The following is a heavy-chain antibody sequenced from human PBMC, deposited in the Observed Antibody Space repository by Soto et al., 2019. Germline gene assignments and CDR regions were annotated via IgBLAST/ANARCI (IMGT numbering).Heavy chain of an antibody. J-gene: IGHJ4*02. V-gene: IGHV3-23*01. Sequence: GGSLRLSCAASGFTFSSYAMSWVRQAPGKGLEWVSVISGSGDNTYHADSVKGRFTISRDNSKNTLYLQMNSLRAEDTAVYYCARGEHSVYAPIEYWGQGTLVTVSS. D-gene: IGHD2-8*01. CDR1: GFTFSSYA. CDR3: ARGEHSVYAPIEY. CDR2: ISGSGDNT.